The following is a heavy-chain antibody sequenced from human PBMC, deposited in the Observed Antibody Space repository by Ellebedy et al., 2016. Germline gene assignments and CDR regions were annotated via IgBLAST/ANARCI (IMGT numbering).Heavy chain of an antibody. D-gene: IGHD2-2*02. V-gene: IGHV4-34*01. J-gene: IGHJ6*02. CDR3: ARSRYPSNALDV. CDR2: INHSGSP. CDR1: SGSMRDYY. Sequence: SETLSLXCAVSSGSMRDYYWTWFRQSAGKGLEWIGEINHSGSPTYSPALQSRVTISIESSKNRFSLRLTSVTAADTAVYYCARSRYPSNALDVWGQGTTVTVSS.